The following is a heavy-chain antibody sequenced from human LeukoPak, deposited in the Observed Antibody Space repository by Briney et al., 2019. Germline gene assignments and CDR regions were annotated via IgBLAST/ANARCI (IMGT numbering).Heavy chain of an antibody. D-gene: IGHD2-15*01. CDR3: ARDCSGGSCYPYYYMDV. V-gene: IGHV4-61*02. CDR2: VYSSGST. Sequence: SETLSLTCTVSGGSISSGSYYWSWIRQPAGKGLEWIGRVYSSGSTDYNPSLKSRLSISVDTSKIQFSLRLSSVTVADTAVYYCARDCSGGSCYPYYYMDVWGKGTTVTVSS. CDR1: GGSISSGSYY. J-gene: IGHJ6*03.